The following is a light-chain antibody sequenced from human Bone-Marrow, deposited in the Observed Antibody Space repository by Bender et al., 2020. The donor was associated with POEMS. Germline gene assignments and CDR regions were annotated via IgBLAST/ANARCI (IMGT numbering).Light chain of an antibody. CDR1: NLESKS. Sequence: SYVLTQPPSVSVAPGQTARITCGGNNLESKSVNWYQQRPGRAPVLVVYDDSDRPSGIPERLSGSNSGNTATLTISRVEAGDEADYYCHVWDSFNDHPVFGGGTKLTVL. J-gene: IGLJ3*02. CDR2: DDS. V-gene: IGLV3-21*02. CDR3: HVWDSFNDHPV.